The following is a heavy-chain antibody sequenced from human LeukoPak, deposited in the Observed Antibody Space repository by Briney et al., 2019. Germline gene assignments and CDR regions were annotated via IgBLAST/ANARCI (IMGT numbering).Heavy chain of an antibody. Sequence: GASVKVSCKATGYTFTGYYMHWVRQAPGQGLEWMGRINPNSGGTNYAQKFQGRVTMTRDTSISTAYMELSRLRSDDTAVYYCATDVVVPAALDYWGQGTLVTVSS. J-gene: IGHJ4*02. D-gene: IGHD2-2*01. CDR3: ATDVVVPAALDY. CDR2: INPNSGGT. CDR1: GYTFTGYY. V-gene: IGHV1-2*06.